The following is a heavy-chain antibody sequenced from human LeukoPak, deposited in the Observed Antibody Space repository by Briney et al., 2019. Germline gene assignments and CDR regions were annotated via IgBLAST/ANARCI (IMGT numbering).Heavy chain of an antibody. J-gene: IGHJ4*02. Sequence: ASVKVSCKASGYTFTSYAMHWVRQAPGQRLEWMGWINAGNGNTKYSQKFQGRVTITRDTSASTAYMELSSLRSEDTAVYYCTSGGLGIGYYFDYWGQGTLVTVSS. CDR3: TSGGLGIGYYFDY. CDR2: INAGNGNT. V-gene: IGHV1-3*01. CDR1: GYTFTSYA. D-gene: IGHD7-27*01.